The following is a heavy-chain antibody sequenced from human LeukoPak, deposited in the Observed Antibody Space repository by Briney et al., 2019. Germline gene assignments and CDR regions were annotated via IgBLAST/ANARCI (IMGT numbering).Heavy chain of an antibody. CDR1: GYTFAGYA. Sequence: GASVEVSCMASGYTFAGYAIFWVRQAPGQRLEWMGWISAGNGNTRYSQKFHDRLTISRDTPASTVYMELSSLRSEDTAIYYCARDRGNYLLPYWGQGTLVTVSS. CDR2: ISAGNGNT. CDR3: ARDRGNYLLPY. J-gene: IGHJ4*02. V-gene: IGHV1-3*01. D-gene: IGHD1-26*01.